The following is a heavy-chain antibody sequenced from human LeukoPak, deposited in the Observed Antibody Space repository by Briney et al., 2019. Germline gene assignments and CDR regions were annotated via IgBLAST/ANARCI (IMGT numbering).Heavy chain of an antibody. CDR3: ARNCGGGANCYNLFGMDV. CDR2: IILIFNTA. Sequence: SVKVSCKASGDSFDIYVINWVRQAPGQGLEWMGRIILIFNTANYAQKFQGRVTITADKSTTTAYMELTNLRSDDTAVYFCARNCGGGANCYNLFGMDVWGQGTTVTVSS. J-gene: IGHJ6*02. CDR1: GDSFDIYV. V-gene: IGHV1-69*06. D-gene: IGHD2-21*01.